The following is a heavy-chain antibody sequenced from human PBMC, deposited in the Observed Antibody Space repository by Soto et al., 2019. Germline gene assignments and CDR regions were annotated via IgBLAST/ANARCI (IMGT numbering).Heavy chain of an antibody. D-gene: IGHD3-16*01. J-gene: IGHJ5*02. CDR1: GGSISSGGYY. CDR3: ARGVLP. V-gene: IGHV4-31*03. CDR2: IYYSGST. Sequence: QVQLQESGPGLVKPSQTLSLTCTVSGGSISSGGYYWSWIRQHPGKGLEWIGSIYYSGSTYYNPSPXSXXTISVDTSKHQFALKLSSVTAADTAAYYCARGVLPWGQGTLVSVSS.